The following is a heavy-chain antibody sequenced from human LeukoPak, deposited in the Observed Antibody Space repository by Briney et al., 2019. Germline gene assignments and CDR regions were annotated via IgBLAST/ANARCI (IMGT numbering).Heavy chain of an antibody. Sequence: GVSLRLSCAASGFTVSSNYMSWVRQAPGKGLEWVSVIYSGGSTYYADSVKGRFTISRHNSKNTLYLQMNSLRAEDTAVYYCARGTYSSSWHPWGQGTLVTVSS. D-gene: IGHD6-13*01. CDR3: ARGTYSSSWHP. CDR1: GFTVSSNY. V-gene: IGHV3-53*04. J-gene: IGHJ5*02. CDR2: IYSGGST.